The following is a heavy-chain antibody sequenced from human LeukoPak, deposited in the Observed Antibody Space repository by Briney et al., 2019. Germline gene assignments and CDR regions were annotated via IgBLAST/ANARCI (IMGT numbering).Heavy chain of an antibody. Sequence: GRSLRLSCTASGFTFGDYAMSWIRQAPGKGLEWVGFIRSKAYGETADYAVSVKGRFTISRDDSKAIAYLQMNSLKTEDTAVYHCTRDRGAYNLYDYWGQGTLVTVSS. CDR3: TRDRGAYNLYDY. J-gene: IGHJ4*02. V-gene: IGHV3-49*03. CDR1: GFTFGDYA. D-gene: IGHD1-1*01. CDR2: IRSKAYGETA.